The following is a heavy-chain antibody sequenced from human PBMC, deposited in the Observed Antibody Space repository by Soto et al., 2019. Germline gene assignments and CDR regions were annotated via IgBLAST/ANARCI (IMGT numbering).Heavy chain of an antibody. CDR3: EGCRRGWNYVHYGMAV. Sequence: PSETLSVPWAGYGGAFRGYYWSWFRQPPGKGREWIGEINHSGSTNYNPSLKRRVTILGDTAKNQFSLNLSCGTAPDTPLDYCEGCRRGWNYVHYGMAVSALGTTVT. CDR1: GGAFRGYY. CDR2: INHSGST. J-gene: IGHJ6*02. D-gene: IGHD1-7*01. V-gene: IGHV4-34*01.